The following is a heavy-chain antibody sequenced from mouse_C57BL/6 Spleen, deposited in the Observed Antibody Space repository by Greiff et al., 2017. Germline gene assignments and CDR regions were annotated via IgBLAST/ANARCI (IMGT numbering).Heavy chain of an antibody. D-gene: IGHD2-4*01. CDR3: ALYYDDDGGYYFDD. Sequence: QVQLQQPGAELVKPGASVKLSCTASGYTFTSYWMHWVKQRPGQGLEWIGMIHPNSGSTNYNEKFKSKATLTVDKSSSTAYMQLSSLTSEDSAVYYCALYYDDDGGYYFDDWGQGTTLTVSS. V-gene: IGHV1-64*01. J-gene: IGHJ2*01. CDR1: GYTFTSYW. CDR2: IHPNSGST.